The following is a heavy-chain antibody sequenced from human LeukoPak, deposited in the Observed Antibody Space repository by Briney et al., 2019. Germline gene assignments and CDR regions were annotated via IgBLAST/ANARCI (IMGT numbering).Heavy chain of an antibody. V-gene: IGHV3-23*01. CDR1: GFTFSSYA. CDR2: ISGSGGST. Sequence: GGSLRLSCAASGFTFSSYAMSWVRQAPGKGLEWVSAISGSGGSTYYADSVKGRFTISRDISKNTLYLQMNSLRAEDTAVYYCAKSSWFGELSPPFDYWGQGTLVTVPS. CDR3: AKSSWFGELSPPFDY. D-gene: IGHD3-10*01. J-gene: IGHJ4*02.